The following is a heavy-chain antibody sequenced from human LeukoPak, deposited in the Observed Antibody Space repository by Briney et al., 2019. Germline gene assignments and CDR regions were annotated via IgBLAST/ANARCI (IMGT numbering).Heavy chain of an antibody. CDR1: GFTFSSYA. Sequence: PGRSLRLSCTASGFTFSSYAMRWVRRAPGKGLEWVAVISYDGSNKYYADSVKGRFTISRDNSKNTLYLQMNGLRAEDTAVYYCARRQWLSPNYKHDAFDIWGQGTMVTVSS. CDR2: ISYDGSNK. D-gene: IGHD3-22*01. V-gene: IGHV3-30-3*01. J-gene: IGHJ3*02. CDR3: ARRQWLSPNYKHDAFDI.